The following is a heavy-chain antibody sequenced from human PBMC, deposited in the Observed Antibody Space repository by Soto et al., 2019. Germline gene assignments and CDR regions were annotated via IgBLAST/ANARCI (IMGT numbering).Heavy chain of an antibody. Sequence: QVQLVQSGAEVKKPGASVKVSCKASGYTFTSYAMHWVRQAPGQRLEWMGWINAGNGYTKYSQKFQGRVTITRDTSASTAYMELISLRSEDTAVYYCARGSRSSTAGWGQGTLVTVSS. CDR1: GYTFTSYA. CDR3: ARGSRSSTAG. V-gene: IGHV1-3*01. D-gene: IGHD2-2*01. CDR2: INAGNGYT. J-gene: IGHJ4*02.